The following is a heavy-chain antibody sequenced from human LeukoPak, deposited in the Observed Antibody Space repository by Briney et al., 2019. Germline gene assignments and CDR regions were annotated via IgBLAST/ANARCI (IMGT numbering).Heavy chain of an antibody. CDR3: ASSDNTAMVTQDAFDI. CDR1: GFTFDDYG. V-gene: IGHV3-20*04. Sequence: PGGSLRLSCAASGFTFDDYGMSWFRQAPGKGLEWVSGINWNGGSTGYADSVKGRFTISRDNAKNSLYMQMNSLRAEDTAVYYCASSDNTAMVTQDAFDIWGQGTMVTVSS. CDR2: INWNGGST. D-gene: IGHD5-18*01. J-gene: IGHJ3*02.